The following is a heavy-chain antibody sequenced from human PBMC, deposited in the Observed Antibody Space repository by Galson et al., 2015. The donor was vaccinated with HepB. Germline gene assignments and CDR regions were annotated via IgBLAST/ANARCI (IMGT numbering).Heavy chain of an antibody. CDR2: MWYDGSNK. V-gene: IGHV3-33*01. Sequence: SLRLSCAASGFTFSRYGMHWVRQAPGKGLEWVAVMWYDGSNKYYADSVKGRFTISRDNSKNTLYLQMNSLRAEDTAVYYCVRGYYGSGSGYYFDYWGQGTLVTVSS. CDR3: VRGYYGSGSGYYFDY. D-gene: IGHD3-10*01. CDR1: GFTFSRYG. J-gene: IGHJ4*02.